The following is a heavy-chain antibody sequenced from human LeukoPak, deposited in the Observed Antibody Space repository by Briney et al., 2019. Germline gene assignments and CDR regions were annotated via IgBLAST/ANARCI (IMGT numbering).Heavy chain of an antibody. CDR1: GYTFTTYW. CDR2: IYPGDSDT. D-gene: IGHD5-18*01. Sequence: GESLQISCKGSGYTFTTYWIGWVRQMPGKDLEWMGIIYPGDSDTRYSPSFQGQVTISADKSISTAYLQWSSLKASDTAMYYCARRKDTSTFDYWGQGTLVTVSS. J-gene: IGHJ4*02. CDR3: ARRKDTSTFDY. V-gene: IGHV5-51*01.